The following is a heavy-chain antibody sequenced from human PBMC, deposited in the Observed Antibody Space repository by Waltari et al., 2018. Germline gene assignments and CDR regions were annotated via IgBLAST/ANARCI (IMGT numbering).Heavy chain of an antibody. CDR2: IYYSGST. CDR1: GGSISSYY. J-gene: IGHJ5*02. V-gene: IGHV4-59*01. D-gene: IGHD3-10*01. Sequence: QVQLQESGPGLVKPSETLSLTCTVSGGSISSYYWSWIRQPPGKGLGWIGYIYYSGSTNYNRSLKSRVTISVDTSKNQFSLKLSSVTAADTAVYYCARDLQNYITMVRGVIGGWFDPWGQGTLVTVAS. CDR3: ARDLQNYITMVRGVIGGWFDP.